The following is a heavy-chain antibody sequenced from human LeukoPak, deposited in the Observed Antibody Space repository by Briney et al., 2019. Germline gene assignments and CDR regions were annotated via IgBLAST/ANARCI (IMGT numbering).Heavy chain of an antibody. D-gene: IGHD3-10*01. CDR1: GGTFSSYA. CDR3: ARDLYYGSGSYHNFDY. J-gene: IGHJ4*02. CDR2: IIPIFGTA. Sequence: SVEVSCKASGGTFSSYAISWVRQAPGQGLEWMGGIIPIFGTANYAQKFQGRVTITADKSTSTAYMELSSLRSEDTAVYYCARDLYYGSGSYHNFDYWGQGTLVTVSS. V-gene: IGHV1-69*06.